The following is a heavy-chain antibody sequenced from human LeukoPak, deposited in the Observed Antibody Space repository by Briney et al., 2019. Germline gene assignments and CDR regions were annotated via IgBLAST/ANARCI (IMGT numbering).Heavy chain of an antibody. J-gene: IGHJ4*02. V-gene: IGHV3-21*01. D-gene: IGHD5-12*01. CDR1: GFTFSSYA. CDR2: ISSSSSYI. CDR3: ATGGGYSGYGGEN. Sequence: PGGSLRLSCAASGFTFSSYAMSWVRQAPGEGLEWVSSISSSSSYIYYADSVKGRFTISRDNAKNSLYLQMNSLSAEDTAVYYCATGGGYSGYGGENWRQGPLVTVSS.